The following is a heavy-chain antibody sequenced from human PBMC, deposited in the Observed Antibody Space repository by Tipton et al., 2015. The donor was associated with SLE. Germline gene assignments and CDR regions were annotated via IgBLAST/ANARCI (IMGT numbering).Heavy chain of an antibody. D-gene: IGHD7-27*01. CDR1: GGSITSSSYF. J-gene: IGHJ6*03. Sequence: TLSLTCTVSGGSITSSSYFWGWMRQSPGKGLEWIVNITTVGGTYRNPSLMCRVTISVDTSKTQFSLIVTSVTAADTAVYYCVRGPWAYYYYMDVWGKGTKVTVSS. V-gene: IGHV4-39*07. CDR3: VRGPWAYYYYMDV. CDR2: ITTVGGT.